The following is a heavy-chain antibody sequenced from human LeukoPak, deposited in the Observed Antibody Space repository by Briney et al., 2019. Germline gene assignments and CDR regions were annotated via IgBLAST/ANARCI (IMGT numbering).Heavy chain of an antibody. CDR3: ARERFGGIVVVPAAMTSSWFDP. CDR2: IIPIFGAA. J-gene: IGHJ5*02. CDR1: GGTFSNYA. D-gene: IGHD2-2*01. V-gene: IGHV1-69*01. Sequence: SVKVSCKASGGTFSNYAISWVRQAPGQGLEWMGGIIPIFGAANYAQKFQGRVTITADESTSTAYMELSSLRSEDTAVYYCARERFGGIVVVPAAMTSSWFDPWGQGTLVTVSS.